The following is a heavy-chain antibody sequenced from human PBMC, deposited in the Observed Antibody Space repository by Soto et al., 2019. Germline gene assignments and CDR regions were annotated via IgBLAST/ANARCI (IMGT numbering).Heavy chain of an antibody. CDR3: AKVQYRGYYYGMDV. CDR2: ISYDGSNK. D-gene: IGHD5-18*01. J-gene: IGHJ6*02. V-gene: IGHV3-30*18. CDR1: GFTFSSYG. Sequence: GGSLRLSCAASGFTFSSYGMHWVRQAPGKGLEWVAVISYDGSNKYYADSVKGRFTISRDNSKNTLYLQMNSLRAEDTAVYYCAKVQYRGYYYGMDVWGQGTTVTVSS.